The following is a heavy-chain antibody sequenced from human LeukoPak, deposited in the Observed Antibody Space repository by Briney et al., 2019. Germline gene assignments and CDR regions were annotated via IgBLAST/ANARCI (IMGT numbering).Heavy chain of an antibody. V-gene: IGHV3-7*01. J-gene: IGHJ4*02. D-gene: IGHD6-13*01. CDR3: ARQQLVRADFDY. CDR1: GFTFTDYF. Sequence: GGSLRLSCEASGFTFTDYFMSWVRQAPGKGLEWVASIKHNGGEKYYVDSVKGRFTISRDNAKNSLYLEMSSLRVEDTAVYYCARQQLVRADFDYWGQGTLVTVSS. CDR2: IKHNGGEK.